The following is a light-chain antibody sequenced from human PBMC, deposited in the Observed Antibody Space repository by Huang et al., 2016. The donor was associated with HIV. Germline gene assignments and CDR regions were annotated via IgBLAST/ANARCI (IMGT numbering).Light chain of an antibody. CDR2: DAH. J-gene: IGKJ2*01. CDR1: QSGRNNY. CDR3: QQYSTSSYT. Sequence: IVLTQSPATLSLSPGERATLTCGASQSGRNNYLAWYQQKPGLAPRRLIYDAHVRATGSPDRFSGSGSGTDFTLTISRLEPEDFAMYYCQQYSTSSYTFGQGTKVDI. V-gene: IGKV3D-20*01.